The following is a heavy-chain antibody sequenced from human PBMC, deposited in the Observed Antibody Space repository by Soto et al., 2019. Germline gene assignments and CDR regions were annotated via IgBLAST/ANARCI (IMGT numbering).Heavy chain of an antibody. V-gene: IGHV3-23*01. J-gene: IGHJ4*02. CDR3: ANEERTFGEGY. CDR2: ISGRGDVT. D-gene: IGHD3-3*01. Sequence: EAQLLESGGYSAQPGGSLRLSCAASGFTFSAYVLNWVRQAPGKGLEWVSGISGRGDVTYYADSVRGRFTISRDNSKNTLYLQRNSLRAEDTAIYYCANEERTFGEGYWGRGTLVTVSS. CDR1: GFTFSAYV.